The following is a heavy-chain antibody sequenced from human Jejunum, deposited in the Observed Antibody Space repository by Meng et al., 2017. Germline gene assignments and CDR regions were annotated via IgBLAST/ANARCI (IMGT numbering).Heavy chain of an antibody. Sequence: HAHRHESGPGLVKPSETLSLACTVSRDSLGTHYWSWIRQPPGKVLEWIGYVFYSGSTTYTPSLKSRVAISVDTSKNQVSLKLTSVTAADTAVYYCARSFHESSWGSYRYLFGLWGQGALVTVSS. CDR3: ARSFHESSWGSYRYLFGL. V-gene: IGHV4-59*11. CDR1: RDSLGTHY. CDR2: VFYSGST. D-gene: IGHD3-16*02. J-gene: IGHJ4*02.